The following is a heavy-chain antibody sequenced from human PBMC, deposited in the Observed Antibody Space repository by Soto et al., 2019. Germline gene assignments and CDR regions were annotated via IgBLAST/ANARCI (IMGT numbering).Heavy chain of an antibody. CDR1: GFTFSSYA. CDR3: AKDRRNIVVVPAAEGGYYYGMDV. CDR2: ISGSGGST. V-gene: IGHV3-23*01. J-gene: IGHJ6*02. Sequence: GGSLRLSCAASGFTFSSYAMSWVRQAPGKGLEWVSAISGSGGSTYYADSVKGRFTISRDNSKNTLYLQMNSLRAEDTAVYYCAKDRRNIVVVPAAEGGYYYGMDVWGQGTTVTVSS. D-gene: IGHD2-2*01.